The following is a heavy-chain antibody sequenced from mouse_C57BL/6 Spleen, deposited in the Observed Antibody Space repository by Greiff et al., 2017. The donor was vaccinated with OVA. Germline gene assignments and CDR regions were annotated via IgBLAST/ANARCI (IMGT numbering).Heavy chain of an antibody. CDR3: ARGTTVVGGYFDY. CDR1: GYTFTSYW. J-gene: IGHJ2*01. D-gene: IGHD1-1*01. Sequence: VQLQQPGAELVKPGASVKMSCKASGYTFTSYWITWVKQRPGQGLEWIGDIYPGSGSTNYNEKFKSKATLTVDTSSSTAYMQLSSLTSEDSAVYYCARGTTVVGGYFDYWGQGTTLTVSS. CDR2: IYPGSGST. V-gene: IGHV1-55*01.